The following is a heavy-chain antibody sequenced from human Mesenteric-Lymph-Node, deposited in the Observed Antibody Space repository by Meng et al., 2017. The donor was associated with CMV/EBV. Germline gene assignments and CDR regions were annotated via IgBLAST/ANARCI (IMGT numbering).Heavy chain of an antibody. D-gene: IGHD6-19*01. CDR3: AKVGSGWYGIDY. V-gene: IGHV3-7*01. CDR2: IKHDGSEK. CDR1: GLVFSSSW. Sequence: GESLKISCAASGLVFSSSWMTWVRQAPGKGLEWVANIKHDGSEKYYVDFVKGRFTISRDNSKNTLYLQMNSLRAEDTAVYYCAKVGSGWYGIDYWGQGTLVTVSS. J-gene: IGHJ4*02.